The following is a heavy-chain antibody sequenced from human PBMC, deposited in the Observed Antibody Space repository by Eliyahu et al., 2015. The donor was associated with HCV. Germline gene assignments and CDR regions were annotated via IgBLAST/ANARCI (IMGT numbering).Heavy chain of an antibody. D-gene: IGHD3-3*01. CDR1: GFSLTNYRMG. CDR2: ISSKDEK. Sequence: QVTLXEPGPVLVKPTETLTLTCTVSGFSLTNYRMGVSWIRQPPGKALEWLAHISSKDEKSYSTSLKRRVTVSRDTSKSQVVLTITNMEPVDTATYYCARVASRITIFGVIVDYFDYWGQGVLVTVSS. J-gene: IGHJ4*02. CDR3: ARVASRITIFGVIVDYFDY. V-gene: IGHV2-26*01.